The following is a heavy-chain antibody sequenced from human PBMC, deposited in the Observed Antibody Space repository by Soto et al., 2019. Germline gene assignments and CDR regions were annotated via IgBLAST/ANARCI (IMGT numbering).Heavy chain of an antibody. CDR3: ANQERGSYFGY. D-gene: IGHD3-16*01. CDR1: GFTFNNYG. V-gene: IGHV3-30*18. CDR2: ISNDGSAD. Sequence: QAQLVESGGSVVQPGRSLRLSCAASGFTFNNYGIHWVRQAPGKGLEWVAAISNDGSADYYADSVKGRFTLSRDNPKNTVYLQMNNLKSEDTAVYSCANQERGSYFGYWGQGTLVTGSS. J-gene: IGHJ4*02.